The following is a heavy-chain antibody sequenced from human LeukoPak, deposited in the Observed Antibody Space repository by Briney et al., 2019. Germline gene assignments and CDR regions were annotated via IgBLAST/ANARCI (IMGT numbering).Heavy chain of an antibody. V-gene: IGHV3-23*01. CDR2: LSDNGGSP. Sequence: GGSLRLSCAAPGFTFSNYAMSWVRQAPGKGLEWVSSLSDNGGSPYYADSVKGRFTISRDNSKNTLHLHLNSLRVEDTAVYYCAKDPETYSSRWFDSWGQGTLVTVSS. CDR3: AKDPETYSSRWFDS. CDR1: GFTFSNYA. D-gene: IGHD2-21*01. J-gene: IGHJ5*01.